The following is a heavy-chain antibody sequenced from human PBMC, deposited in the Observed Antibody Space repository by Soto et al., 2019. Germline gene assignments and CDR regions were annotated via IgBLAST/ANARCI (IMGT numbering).Heavy chain of an antibody. CDR2: IYSGGST. J-gene: IGHJ6*02. D-gene: IGHD5-12*01. CDR1: GFTVSSNY. CDR3: ARELGVAATISYYYYGMDV. V-gene: IGHV3-53*01. Sequence: GGSLRLSCAASGFTVSSNYMSWVRQAPGKGLEWVSVIYSGGSTYYADSVKGRFTISRDNSKNTLYLQMNSLRAEDTAVYYCARELGVAATISYYYYGMDVWGQGTTVPVSS.